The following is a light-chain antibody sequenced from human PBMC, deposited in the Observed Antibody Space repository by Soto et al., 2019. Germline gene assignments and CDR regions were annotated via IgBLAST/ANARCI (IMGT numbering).Light chain of an antibody. CDR1: QDILSW. V-gene: IGKV1-12*01. Sequence: DIQMTQSPSSVSASVGDTVTITCRASQDILSWLAWYQQKPGEAPRLLIYASSNLQSGVPSRFSGSRSGTEFTLNISSMQPEDFATYYCQQANTFPITFGPGTRLDIK. CDR3: QQANTFPIT. J-gene: IGKJ3*01. CDR2: ASS.